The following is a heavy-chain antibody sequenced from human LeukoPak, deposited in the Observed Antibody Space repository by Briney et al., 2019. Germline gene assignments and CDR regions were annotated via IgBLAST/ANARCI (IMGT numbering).Heavy chain of an antibody. Sequence: PGGSLRLSCAASGFTFSSYWMSWVRQAPGKGLEWVGIICPGDSDTRYSPSFQGQVTISADKSISTAYLQWSSLKASDTAMYYCARPPKQQLDLDAFDIWGQGTMVTVSS. D-gene: IGHD6-13*01. V-gene: IGHV5-51*01. CDR1: GFTFSSYW. CDR2: ICPGDSDT. CDR3: ARPPKQQLDLDAFDI. J-gene: IGHJ3*02.